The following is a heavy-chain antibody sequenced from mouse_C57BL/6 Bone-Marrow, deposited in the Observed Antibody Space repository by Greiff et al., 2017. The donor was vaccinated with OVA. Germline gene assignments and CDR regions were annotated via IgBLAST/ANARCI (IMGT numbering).Heavy chain of an antibody. V-gene: IGHV1-50*01. CDR2: IDPSDSYT. J-gene: IGHJ3*01. CDR1: GYTFTSYW. D-gene: IGHD4-1*01. Sequence: QVQLKESGAELVKPGASVKLSCKASGYTFTSYWMQWVKQRPGQGLEWIGEIDPSDSYTNYNQKFKGKATLTVDTSSSTAYMQLSSLTSEDSAVYYCARGNWDGRFAYWGQGTLVTVSA. CDR3: ARGNWDGRFAY.